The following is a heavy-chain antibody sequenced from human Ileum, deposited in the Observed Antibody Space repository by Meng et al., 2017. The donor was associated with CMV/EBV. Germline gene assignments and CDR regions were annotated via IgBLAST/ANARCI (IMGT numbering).Heavy chain of an antibody. V-gene: IGHV1-18*01. CDR1: GYTFTSYG. D-gene: IGHD4-17*01. CDR2: ISTYNGDT. CDR3: ARKDDGVYLGALDY. J-gene: IGHJ4*02. Sequence: QVPLMQSGAEVKKPGASVKVSCTASGYTFTSYGISWVRQAPGQGLEWMGWISTYNGDTYYAQNLQGRVTMTTDTSTSTAYMELRSLRSDDTAVYYCARKDDGVYLGALDYWGQGTLVTVSS.